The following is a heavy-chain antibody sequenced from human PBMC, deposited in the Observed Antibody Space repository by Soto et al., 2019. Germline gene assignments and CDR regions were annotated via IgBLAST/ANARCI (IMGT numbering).Heavy chain of an antibody. Sequence: QVQLVQSGAEVKKPGASVKVSCKASGYTFTSYGISWVRQAPGQGLEWMGWISAYNGNTNYAQKLQGRVTMTTDTSTSTAYMELRILRSDDTAVYYCARHPAIGGYSYRGPFGYWGQGTLVTVSS. CDR1: GYTFTSYG. D-gene: IGHD5-18*01. CDR2: ISAYNGNT. J-gene: IGHJ4*02. V-gene: IGHV1-18*04. CDR3: ARHPAIGGYSYRGPFGY.